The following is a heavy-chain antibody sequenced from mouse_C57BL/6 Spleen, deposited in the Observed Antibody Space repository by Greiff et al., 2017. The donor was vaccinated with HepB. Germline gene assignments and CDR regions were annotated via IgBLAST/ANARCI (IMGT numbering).Heavy chain of an antibody. CDR2: IYPGSGNT. J-gene: IGHJ2*01. V-gene: IGHV1-76*01. CDR1: GYTFTDYY. D-gene: IGHD4-1*01. CDR3: AREALGDY. Sequence: QVQLQQSGAELVRPGASVKLSCKASGYTFTDYYINWVKQRPGQGLEWIARIYPGSGNTYYNEKFKGKATLTAEKSSSTAYMQLSSLTSEDSAVYFCAREALGDYWGQGTTLTVSS.